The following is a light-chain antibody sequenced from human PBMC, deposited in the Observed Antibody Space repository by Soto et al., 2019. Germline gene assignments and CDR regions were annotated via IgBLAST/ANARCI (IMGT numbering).Light chain of an antibody. V-gene: IGLV2-14*01. CDR3: CSYTSSGTFI. CDR1: SSDVGGYDF. Sequence: QSALTQPASVSGSPGQSITISCTGTSSDVGGYDFVSWYQQHPGKVPKLIIYEVTNRPSGVFNRFSGSKSGNTASLTISGLQAEDEADYYYCSYTSSGTFIFGGGTKVTVL. CDR2: EVT. J-gene: IGLJ2*01.